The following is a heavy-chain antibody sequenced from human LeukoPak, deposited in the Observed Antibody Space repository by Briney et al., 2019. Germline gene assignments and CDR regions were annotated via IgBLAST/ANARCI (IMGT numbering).Heavy chain of an antibody. CDR2: VFYSRST. Sequence: ASDTLSLTCTLSGGSISGSSYSWAWIPQPPGKGLDGIGRVFYSRSTSYNPSLKSRVTISVGTSENQFSLKVTSVTAADTAIYYCARNISMILEPARRMKYNWFDPWGQGTLVTVSS. CDR1: GGSISGSSYS. CDR3: ARNISMILEPARRMKYNWFDP. D-gene: IGHD3-22*01. V-gene: IGHV4-39*01. J-gene: IGHJ5*02.